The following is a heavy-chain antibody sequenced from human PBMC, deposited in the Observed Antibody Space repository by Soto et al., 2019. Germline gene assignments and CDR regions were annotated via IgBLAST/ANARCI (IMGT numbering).Heavy chain of an antibody. D-gene: IGHD6-13*01. CDR1: GGSISSGGYY. J-gene: IGHJ5*02. CDR2: IYYSGST. V-gene: IGHV4-31*03. CDR3: ARDFIAAAGNWFDP. Sequence: SETLSLTCTVSGGSISSGGYYWSWIRQHPGKGLEWIGYIYYSGSTYYNPSLKSRVTISVDTSKNQFSLKLSSVTAADTAVYYCARDFIAAAGNWFDPWGQGTLVTGSS.